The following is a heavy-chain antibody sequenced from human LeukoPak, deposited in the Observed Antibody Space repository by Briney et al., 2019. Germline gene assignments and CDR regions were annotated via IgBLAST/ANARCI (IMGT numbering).Heavy chain of an antibody. D-gene: IGHD2-2*01. CDR1: GYTLSRNY. CDR3: AREDADDAFSFAI. CDR2: INPRGGST. V-gene: IGHV1-46*01. J-gene: IGHJ1*01. Sequence: WASVKVSCKAPGYTLSRNYMHTVRQAPGQGLEWMGIINPRGGSTTYAQKFQGRLTMTRDTSTSTVYMELSSLRSEDTAVYYCAREDADDAFSFAIWVQGTLVTVSS.